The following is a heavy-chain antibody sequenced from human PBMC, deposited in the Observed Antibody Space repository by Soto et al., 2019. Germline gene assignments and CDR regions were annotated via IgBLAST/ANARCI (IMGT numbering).Heavy chain of an antibody. J-gene: IGHJ3*02. V-gene: IGHV3-30*18. CDR3: AKKFFDSSGFYPSLDALDI. CDR1: GFTLGTYG. Sequence: QVQLAESGGGVVQPGRSLTITCAASGFTLGTYGMHWVRQAPGKGLEWVAVISNDGGDKYYSDSVMGRFTSSRDNSKNTLFLQMNSLRAEDTAVYFCAKKFFDSSGFYPSLDALDIWGQGTVVTVSS. CDR2: ISNDGGDK. D-gene: IGHD3-22*01.